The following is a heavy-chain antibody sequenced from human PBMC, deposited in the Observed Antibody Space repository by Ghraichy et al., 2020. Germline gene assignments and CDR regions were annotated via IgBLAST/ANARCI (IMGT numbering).Heavy chain of an antibody. D-gene: IGHD2-2*01. J-gene: IGHJ4*02. V-gene: IGHV3-64*02. Sequence: GGSLRLSCAASGFTFSSYAMHWVRQAPGQGLEYVSTISSDGGSTYYADSVKGRFTISRDNSKNTLYLQMGTLRTEDMAVYYCARGGSGKSYSCIDYRGQGTLVTVSS. CDR1: GFTFSSYA. CDR3: ARGGSGKSYSCIDY. CDR2: ISSDGGST.